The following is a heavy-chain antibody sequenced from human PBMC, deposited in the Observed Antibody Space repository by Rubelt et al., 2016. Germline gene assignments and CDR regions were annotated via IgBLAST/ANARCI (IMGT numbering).Heavy chain of an antibody. Sequence: KGLEWVSYISSSSSTIYYADSVKGRFTISRDNAKNSLYLQMNSLRAEDTAVYYCARSYYDFWSGYYTGAFDIWGQGTMVTVSS. V-gene: IGHV3-48*01. D-gene: IGHD3-3*01. CDR3: ARSYYDFWSGYYTGAFDI. J-gene: IGHJ3*02. CDR2: ISSSSSTI.